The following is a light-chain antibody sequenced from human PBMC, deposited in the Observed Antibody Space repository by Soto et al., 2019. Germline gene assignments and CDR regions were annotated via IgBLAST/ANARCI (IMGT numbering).Light chain of an antibody. CDR3: QSYDSSLSGSV. V-gene: IGLV1-40*01. CDR1: SSNIGAGYD. Sequence: QSVLTQPPSVSGAPGQRVTISCTGSSSNIGAGYDVHWYQQLPRTAPKVLIYGNSNRPSGVPDRFSGSKSGTSTSLAITGLQPEDEADYYCQSYDSSLSGSVFGGGTKLTVL. J-gene: IGLJ2*01. CDR2: GNS.